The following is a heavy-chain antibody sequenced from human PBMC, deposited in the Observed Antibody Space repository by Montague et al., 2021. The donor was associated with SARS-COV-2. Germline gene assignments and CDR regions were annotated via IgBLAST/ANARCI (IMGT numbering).Heavy chain of an antibody. D-gene: IGHD2-2*01. CDR1: GGSISSSSYY. CDR2: IYYSGST. J-gene: IGHJ2*01. V-gene: IGHV4-39*07. Sequence: SETLSLTRTVSGGSISSSSYYWGWIRQPPGKGLEWIGSIYYSGSTYYNPSLKSRVTISVDTSKNQFSLKLNSVTAADTAVYYCARTIVVVSAASRYFDLWGRGTLVTVSS. CDR3: ARTIVVVSAASRYFDL.